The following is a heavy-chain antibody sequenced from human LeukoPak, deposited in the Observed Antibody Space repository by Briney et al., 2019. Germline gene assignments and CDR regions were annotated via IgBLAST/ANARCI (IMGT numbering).Heavy chain of an antibody. CDR2: ISAYNGNT. CDR3: ARDRTLSYYDSSGYSPFDY. CDR1: GYTFTSYG. Sequence: GASVKVSCKASGYTFTSYGISWVRQAPGQGLEWMGWISAYNGNTNYAQKPQGRVTMTTDTSTSTAYMELRSLRSDDTAVYYCARDRTLSYYDSSGYSPFDYWGQGTLVTVSS. D-gene: IGHD3-22*01. J-gene: IGHJ4*02. V-gene: IGHV1-18*01.